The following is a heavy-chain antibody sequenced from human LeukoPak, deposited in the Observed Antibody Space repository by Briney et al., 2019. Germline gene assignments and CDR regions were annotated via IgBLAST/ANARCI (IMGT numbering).Heavy chain of an antibody. CDR2: ISYDGGQK. CDR3: ARANSSSWHYFDY. D-gene: IGHD6-13*01. J-gene: IGHJ4*02. V-gene: IGHV3-30*04. Sequence: GGSLRLSCAASGFTFSDYTMHWVRQAPGKGLEWAAVISYDGGQKYHADSVKGRFTISRDNSKNTVSLQMNSLRAEDTAVFYCARANSSSWHYFDYWGQGTLVTVSS. CDR1: GFTFSDYT.